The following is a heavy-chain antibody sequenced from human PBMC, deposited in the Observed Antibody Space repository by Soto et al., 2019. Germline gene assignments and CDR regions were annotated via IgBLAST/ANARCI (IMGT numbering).Heavy chain of an antibody. Sequence: QVQLVQSGAEVKKPGSSVKVSCKASVGTFSSYTISWVRQAPGQGLEWMGRIIPILGIANYAQKFQGRVTTTTDQYTSTAYMELSSLRSEGTAVYYCARDRVIAAAGTYYYYYMDVWVNGTTVTVSS. V-gene: IGHV1-69*08. CDR2: IIPILGIA. D-gene: IGHD6-13*01. CDR1: VGTFSSYT. CDR3: ARDRVIAAAGTYYYYYMDV. J-gene: IGHJ6*03.